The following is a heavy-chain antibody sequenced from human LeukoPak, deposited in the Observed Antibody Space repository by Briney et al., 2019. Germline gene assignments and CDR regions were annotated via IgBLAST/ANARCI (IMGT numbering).Heavy chain of an antibody. CDR2: ISGGSNI. CDR3: AREYCSGGSCYSDAFDI. D-gene: IGHD2-15*01. CDR1: GFTFSSYS. J-gene: IGHJ3*02. Sequence: PGGSLRLSCAASGFTFSSYSMNWVRQAPGKGLEWVSSISGGSNIYYADSVKGRFTISRDNAKNSLYLQMNSLRAEDTAVYYCAREYCSGGSCYSDAFDIWGQGTMVTVSS. V-gene: IGHV3-21*01.